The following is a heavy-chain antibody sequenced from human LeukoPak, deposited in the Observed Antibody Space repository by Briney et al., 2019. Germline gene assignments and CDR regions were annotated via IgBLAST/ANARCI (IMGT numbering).Heavy chain of an antibody. CDR2: ISSSSSYI. CDR3: ARDHNSYGGGYYYYMDV. D-gene: IGHD2-8*01. V-gene: IGHV3-21*01. Sequence: GGSLRLSCAASGFTFSSYSMNWVRQAPGKGLEWVSSISSSSSYIYYADSVKGRFTISRDNAKNSLYLQMNSLRAEDTAVYYCARDHNSYGGGYYYYMDVWGKGTTVTVSS. J-gene: IGHJ6*03. CDR1: GFTFSSYS.